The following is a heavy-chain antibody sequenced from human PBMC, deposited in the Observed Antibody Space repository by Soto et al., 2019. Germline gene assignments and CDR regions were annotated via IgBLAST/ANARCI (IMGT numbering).Heavy chain of an antibody. Sequence: QVQLVQSGTEVKKPGSSVKVSCKASGGTFRNYPINWVRQAPGQGLEWMGSIFPLTDIPDYAQNFQARLTISADKSTSKAYMKLSSVTSDDTAMYFCARGPLVVLNYFESWGQGTLVTVSS. J-gene: IGHJ4*02. CDR3: ARGPLVVLNYFES. CDR1: GGTFRNYP. CDR2: IFPLTDIP. V-gene: IGHV1-69*02.